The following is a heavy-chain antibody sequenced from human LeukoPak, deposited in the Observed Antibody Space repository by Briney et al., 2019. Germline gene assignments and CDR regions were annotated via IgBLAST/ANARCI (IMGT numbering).Heavy chain of an antibody. J-gene: IGHJ4*02. Sequence: PGGSLRLSCAASGFTFSSYWMNWVRQAPGKGLEWVSAISGSGGSTYYADSVKGRFTISRDNSKNTLYLQMNSLRAEDTAVYYCAKARTYYYGSSGYYYFDYWGQGTLVTVSS. CDR2: ISGSGGST. V-gene: IGHV3-23*01. CDR3: AKARTYYYGSSGYYYFDY. D-gene: IGHD3-22*01. CDR1: GFTFSSYW.